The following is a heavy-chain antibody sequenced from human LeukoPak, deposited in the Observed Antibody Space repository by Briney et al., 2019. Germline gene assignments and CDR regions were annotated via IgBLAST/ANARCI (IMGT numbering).Heavy chain of an antibody. CDR2: IYHSGGT. V-gene: IGHV4-59*07. CDR1: GGSINDAS. Sequence: SDPLSLTCTVSGGSINDASWNWIRKPPGQGLEWIGYIYHSGGTNYNPSLKSRVTISLDTSKNQFSLKLSSVTAADTAAYCCATVGPYYRSPDSWGQGTLVTVSS. J-gene: IGHJ4*02. CDR3: ATVGPYYRSPDS. D-gene: IGHD3-10*01.